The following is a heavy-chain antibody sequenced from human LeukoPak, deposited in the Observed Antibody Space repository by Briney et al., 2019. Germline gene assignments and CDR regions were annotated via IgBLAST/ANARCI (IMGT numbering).Heavy chain of an antibody. CDR1: GFTFSRYG. J-gene: IGHJ4*02. CDR2: IWYDGSNK. Sequence: PERSLRLSCAASGFTFSRYGMHWVRQAPGKGLEWVAVIWYDGSNKYYADSVKGRFTISRDNSKNTLYLQMNSLRAEDTAVYYCARGEKYYFDYWGQGTLVTVSS. CDR3: ARGEKYYFDY. V-gene: IGHV3-33*01.